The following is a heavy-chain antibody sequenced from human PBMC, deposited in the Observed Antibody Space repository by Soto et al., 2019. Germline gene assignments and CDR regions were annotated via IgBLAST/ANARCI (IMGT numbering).Heavy chain of an antibody. V-gene: IGHV1-18*01. CDR3: ARDLDGSGSYFTDY. CDR2: TSTFNGEA. CDR1: GYSFTSTG. Sequence: QVQLVQSGAEVKKPRASVKVSCKASGYSFTSTGICWVRQAPGQGPEWMGWTSTFNGEAKYAQKLQGRVTMTTDTSTTTAYMELRSLTSDDTAVYYCARDLDGSGSYFTDYWGQGTLVTVAS. J-gene: IGHJ4*02. D-gene: IGHD3-10*01.